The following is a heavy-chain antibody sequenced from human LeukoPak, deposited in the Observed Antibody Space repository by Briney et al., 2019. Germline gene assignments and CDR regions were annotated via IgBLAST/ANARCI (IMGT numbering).Heavy chain of an antibody. V-gene: IGHV4-61*02. Sequence: SETLSLTCTVSGGSISSGSYYWSWIRQPAGKGLEWIGRIYTSGSTNYNPSLKSRVTISVDTSKNQFSLKLSSVTAADTAVYYCARAQYYYGSGSYASVGYYYYYYMDVWGKGTTVTISS. CDR2: IYTSGST. CDR3: ARAQYYYGSGSYASVGYYYYYYMDV. D-gene: IGHD3-10*01. CDR1: GGSISSGSYY. J-gene: IGHJ6*03.